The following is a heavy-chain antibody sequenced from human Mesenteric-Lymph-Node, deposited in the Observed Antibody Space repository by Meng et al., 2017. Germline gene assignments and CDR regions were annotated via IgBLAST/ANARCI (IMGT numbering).Heavy chain of an antibody. CDR2: INHGEST. D-gene: IGHD5-18*01. CDR1: GRSFSGYY. Sequence: SETLSLTCVVYGRSFSGYYWRWFRQPPGKGLEWIGEINHGESTIYNPSLKSRVTISVDTSKNQFSLKLSSVTAADTAVYYCARDLSVGYSYGFPYYYGMDVWGQGTTVTVSS. V-gene: IGHV4-34*01. J-gene: IGHJ6*02. CDR3: ARDLSVGYSYGFPYYYGMDV.